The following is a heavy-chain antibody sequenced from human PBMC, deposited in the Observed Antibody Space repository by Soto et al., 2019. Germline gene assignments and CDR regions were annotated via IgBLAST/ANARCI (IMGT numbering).Heavy chain of an antibody. J-gene: IGHJ6*02. CDR2: ISSSGSTI. V-gene: IGHV3-48*03. CDR3: ARDHKGGYYYYGMDV. Sequence: GGSLRLSCAASGFTFSSCEMNWVRQAPGKGLEWVSYISSSGSTIYYADSVKGRFTISRDNAKNSLYLQMNSLRAEDTAVYYCARDHKGGYYYYGMDVWGQGTTVTVSS. CDR1: GFTFSSCE.